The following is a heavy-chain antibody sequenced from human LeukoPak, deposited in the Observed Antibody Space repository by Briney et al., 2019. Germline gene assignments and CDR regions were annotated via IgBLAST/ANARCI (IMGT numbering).Heavy chain of an antibody. CDR3: ARGGDGAYVGYYYYYYGMDV. D-gene: IGHD4-17*01. V-gene: IGHV4-34*01. CDR2: INHSGST. CDR1: GGSFSGYY. Sequence: PSETLSLTCAVYGGSFSGYYWSWIRQPPGKGLEWIGEINHSGSTNYNPSLKSRVTISVDTSKNQFSLKLSSVTAADTAVYYCARGGDGAYVGYYYYYYGMDVWGQGTTVTVSS. J-gene: IGHJ6*02.